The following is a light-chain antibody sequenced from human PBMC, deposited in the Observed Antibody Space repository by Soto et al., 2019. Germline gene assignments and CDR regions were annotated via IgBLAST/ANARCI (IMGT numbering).Light chain of an antibody. CDR1: SYNFGSNT. V-gene: IGLV1-44*01. Sequence: QPPPASMTPRKREPPSLSGKSYNFGSNTVNWYQQLPGTAPKLLIYSNNQRPSGVPDRFSGSKSGTSASLAISGLQSEDEADYYCAAWDDSLNAPYVFGTGTKVTVL. CDR2: SNN. CDR3: AAWDDSLNAPYV. J-gene: IGLJ1*01.